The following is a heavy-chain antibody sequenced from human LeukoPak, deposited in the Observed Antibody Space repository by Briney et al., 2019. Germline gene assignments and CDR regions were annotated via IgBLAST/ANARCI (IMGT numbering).Heavy chain of an antibody. CDR3: ASGGCSGTTCSFRH. Sequence: GGSLRLTCAASGFTFSSFGMYWVRQAPGKGLEWVAAVSFDGDNEDYGDSVKGRFTISRDNSKNTLYLQMNSLRAEDTAVYYCASGGCSGTTCSFRHWGQGTLVTVSS. V-gene: IGHV3-30*04. CDR2: VSFDGDNE. D-gene: IGHD2-2*01. J-gene: IGHJ1*01. CDR1: GFTFSSFG.